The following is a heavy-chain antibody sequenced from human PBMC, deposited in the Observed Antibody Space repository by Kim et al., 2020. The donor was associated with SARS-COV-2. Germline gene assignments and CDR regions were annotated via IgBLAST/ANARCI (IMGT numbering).Heavy chain of an antibody. CDR3: ATVGTTTYVFDY. J-gene: IGHJ4*02. Sequence: YAASVRGRFTIPRDDSKNSLYLQMNSLKTEDTAVYYCATVGTTTYVFDYWGQGALVTVSS. D-gene: IGHD1-26*01. V-gene: IGHV3-72*01.